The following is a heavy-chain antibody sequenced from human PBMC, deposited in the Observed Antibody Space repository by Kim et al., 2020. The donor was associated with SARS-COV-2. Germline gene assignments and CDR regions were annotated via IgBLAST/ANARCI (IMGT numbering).Heavy chain of an antibody. D-gene: IGHD3-10*01. V-gene: IGHV3-23*01. Sequence: KGRFTISRDNSKNTLYLQMNSLRAEDTAVYYCAKANLPMVRGVMGLGVDYWGQGTLVTVSS. CDR3: AKANLPMVRGVMGLGVDY. J-gene: IGHJ4*02.